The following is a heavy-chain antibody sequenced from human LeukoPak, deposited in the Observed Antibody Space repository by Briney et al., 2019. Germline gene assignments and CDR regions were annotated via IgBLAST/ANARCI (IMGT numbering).Heavy chain of an antibody. CDR1: GGSVSSYY. J-gene: IGHJ4*02. D-gene: IGHD3-16*01. CDR2: IYYSGST. V-gene: IGHV4-59*08. CDR3: ARLGDFDY. Sequence: SETLSLTCTVSGGSVSSYYWSWIRQPPGKGLEWIGYIYYSGSTNYNPSLKSRVTISVDTSKNQFSLKLSSVTAADTAVYYCARLGDFDYWGQGTLVTVSS.